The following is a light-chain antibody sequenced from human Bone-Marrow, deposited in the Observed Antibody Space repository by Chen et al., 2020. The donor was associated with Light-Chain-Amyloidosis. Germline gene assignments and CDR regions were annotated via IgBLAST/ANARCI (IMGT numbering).Light chain of an antibody. CDR2: EVS. CDR3: TSYTSSNTIL. V-gene: IGLV2-14*01. J-gene: IGLJ2*01. CDR1: SSDVGGYNY. Sequence: QSALTQPASVSGSPGQSITISCTGTSSDVGGYNYVSWYQHSPGKAPKLIIYEVSKRPSVVSIRFSGSKAGNTASLTIAGLQAEDETDYYCTSYTSSNTILFGGGTKLTVL.